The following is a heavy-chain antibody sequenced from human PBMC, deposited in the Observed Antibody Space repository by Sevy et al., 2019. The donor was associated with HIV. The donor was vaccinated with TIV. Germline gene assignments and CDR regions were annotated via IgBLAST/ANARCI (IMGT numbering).Heavy chain of an antibody. J-gene: IGHJ6*02. CDR1: GDSPTELS. CDR3: ATTRTEPNWYGESFYYYYGMDV. D-gene: IGHD3-10*01. V-gene: IGHV1-24*01. CDR2: FDPQHGRT. Sequence: ASVKVSCKVSGDSPTELSMFWVRQAPGKGLEWMGGFDPQHGRTIYAQKFEARVTMTEDKSAETAYMELTSLKFEDTAMYFCATTRTEPNWYGESFYYYYGMDVWGQGTSVTVSS.